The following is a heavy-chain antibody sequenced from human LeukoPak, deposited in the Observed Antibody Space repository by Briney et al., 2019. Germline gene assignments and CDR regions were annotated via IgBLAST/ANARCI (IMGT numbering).Heavy chain of an antibody. V-gene: IGHV3-23*01. Sequence: PGGSLRLSCAASGFTFSSYAMSWVRQAPGKGLEWVSAISGSGGSTYSADSVKGRFTISRDNSKNTLYLQMNSLRADDTAVYYCARGGGATGYTAMVTLPRYWGQGTLVTVSS. CDR1: GFTFSSYA. CDR2: ISGSGGST. J-gene: IGHJ4*02. D-gene: IGHD5-18*01. CDR3: ARGGGATGYTAMVTLPRY.